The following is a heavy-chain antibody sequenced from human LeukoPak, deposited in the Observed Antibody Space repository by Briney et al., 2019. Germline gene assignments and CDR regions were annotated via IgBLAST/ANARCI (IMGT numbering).Heavy chain of an antibody. Sequence: PGGSLRLSCAASGFTFSSYAMRWVRQAPGKGVEWVSAISGSGGSTYYADSVKGRFTISRDNSKNTLYLQMNSLRAEDTAVYYCAKDLDTIFGVVTSFDYWGQGTLVTVSS. CDR2: ISGSGGST. D-gene: IGHD3-3*01. V-gene: IGHV3-23*01. J-gene: IGHJ4*02. CDR3: AKDLDTIFGVVTSFDY. CDR1: GFTFSSYA.